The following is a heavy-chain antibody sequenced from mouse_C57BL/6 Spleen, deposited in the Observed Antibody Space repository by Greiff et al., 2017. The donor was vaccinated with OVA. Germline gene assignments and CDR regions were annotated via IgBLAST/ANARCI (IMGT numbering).Heavy chain of an antibody. CDR2: FYPGSGSI. CDR3: AIHEEAQAPFAY. CDR1: GYTFTEYT. Sequence: QVQLQQSGAELVKAGASLKLSCKASGYTFTEYTIHWVKQRSGQGLEWIGWFYPGSGSIKYNEKFKDKATLTADKSSSTVYMELSRLTSEDSAVYFCAIHEEAQAPFAYWGQGTLVTVSA. V-gene: IGHV1-62-2*01. J-gene: IGHJ3*01. D-gene: IGHD3-2*02.